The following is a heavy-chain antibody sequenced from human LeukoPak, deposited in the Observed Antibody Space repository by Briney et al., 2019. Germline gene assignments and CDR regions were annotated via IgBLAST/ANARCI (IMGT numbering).Heavy chain of an antibody. CDR1: GGTFSSYA. D-gene: IGHD4-17*01. Sequence: GASVKVSCKASGGTFSSYAISWVRQAPGQGLEWMGIINPSGGSTSYAQKFQGRVTMTRDTSTSTVYMELSSLRSEDTAVYYCARGPGDYGDPHGYYYYYGMDVWGQGTTVTVSS. J-gene: IGHJ6*02. V-gene: IGHV1-46*01. CDR3: ARGPGDYGDPHGYYYYYGMDV. CDR2: INPSGGST.